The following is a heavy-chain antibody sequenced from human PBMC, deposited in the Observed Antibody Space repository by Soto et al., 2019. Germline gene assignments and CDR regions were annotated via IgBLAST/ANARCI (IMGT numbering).Heavy chain of an antibody. Sequence: QVHLVQSGAEVKNPGASVRVSGKASGYTFTNYDFNWVRQAPGQGLEWMGWISADNTKTNSAQKFQDRLTMSTDTSTGTAYMELRSLRSDDTAVYYCARWATVTHDYWGQGTLVTVSS. CDR1: GYTFTNYD. CDR2: ISADNTKT. V-gene: IGHV1-18*01. CDR3: ARWATVTHDY. J-gene: IGHJ4*02. D-gene: IGHD4-17*01.